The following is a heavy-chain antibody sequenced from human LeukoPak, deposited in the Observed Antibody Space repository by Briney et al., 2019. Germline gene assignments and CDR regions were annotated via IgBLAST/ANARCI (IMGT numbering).Heavy chain of an antibody. D-gene: IGHD3-22*01. CDR2: IYYSGST. CDR3: ARGTKQSSGYYYYYGMDV. Sequence: SETLSLTCTVSGGSISSYYWSWIRQPPGKGLEWIGYIYYSGSTNYNPSLKSRVTISVDTSKNQFSLKLSSVTAADTAVYYCARGTKQSSGYYYYYGMDVWGQGTTVTVSS. J-gene: IGHJ6*02. V-gene: IGHV4-59*01. CDR1: GGSISSYY.